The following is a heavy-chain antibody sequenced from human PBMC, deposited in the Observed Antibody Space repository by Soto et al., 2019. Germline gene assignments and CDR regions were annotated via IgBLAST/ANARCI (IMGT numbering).Heavy chain of an antibody. CDR1: GDSVSSNSAA. Sequence: SQTLSLTCAISGDSVSSNSAAWNWIRQSPSRGLEWLGRTYYRSKWYNDYAVSVKSRITINPDTSKNQFSLQLNSVTPEDTAVYYCARGTYYRPLLYPVYDCYYGMDVWGQGTTVTVSS. J-gene: IGHJ6*02. CDR3: ARGTYYRPLLYPVYDCYYGMDV. V-gene: IGHV6-1*01. D-gene: IGHD2-2*02. CDR2: TYYRSKWYN.